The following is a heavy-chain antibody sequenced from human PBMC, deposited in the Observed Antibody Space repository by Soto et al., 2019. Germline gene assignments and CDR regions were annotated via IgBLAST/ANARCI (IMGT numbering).Heavy chain of an antibody. D-gene: IGHD6-19*01. Sequence: GGSLRLSCAASGFTFSSYAMSWVRKAPGKGLEWVSDISGSGGSTYYADSVKGRFTISRDNAKNTLYLQMNRLRAEDTAVYYCAKDQSIAGADAFEIWGQGTMVTVSS. CDR3: AKDQSIAGADAFEI. CDR1: GFTFSSYA. J-gene: IGHJ3*02. V-gene: IGHV3-23*01. CDR2: ISGSGGST.